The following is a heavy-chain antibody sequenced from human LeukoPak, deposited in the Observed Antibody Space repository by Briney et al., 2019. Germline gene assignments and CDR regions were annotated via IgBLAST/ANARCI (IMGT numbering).Heavy chain of an antibody. D-gene: IGHD3-10*01. CDR2: IYYSGST. V-gene: IGHV4-59*08. CDR3: ARHGTSGSYGWFDP. CDR1: GGSISSYY. Sequence: SETLSLTCTVSGGSISSYYWSLIRQPPGKGLEWIGYIYYSGSTNYNPSLKSRVTISVDTSKNQFSLKLSSVTAADTAVYYCARHGTSGSYGWFDPWGQGTLVTVSS. J-gene: IGHJ5*02.